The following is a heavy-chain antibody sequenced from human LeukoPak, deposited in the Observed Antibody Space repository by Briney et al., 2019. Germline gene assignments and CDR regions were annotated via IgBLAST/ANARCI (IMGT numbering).Heavy chain of an antibody. J-gene: IGHJ4*02. D-gene: IGHD1-14*01. CDR3: SGGGPRGTYFIDN. CDR1: GFTFSGST. Sequence: GSLRLSCAASGFTFSGSTIHWVRQASGKGLEWGGRIGTKAVNYATTYTESVKGRSTISRDDSKNTAYLQMNSLKTEDTAVYFCSGGGPRGTYFIDNWGQGTLISVSS. CDR2: IGTKAVNYAT. V-gene: IGHV3-73*01.